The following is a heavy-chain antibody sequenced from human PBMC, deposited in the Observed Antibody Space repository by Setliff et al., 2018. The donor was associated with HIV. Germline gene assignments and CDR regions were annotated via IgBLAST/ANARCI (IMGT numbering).Heavy chain of an antibody. Sequence: PSETLSLTCAVYGGSFSAYYWTWIRQPPGKGPEWIGEISHGGSTSYNPSLKSRVTIPLDTSKNQFSLNLTSVTAADTAVYYCARLGEFWSQGSLVTVSS. V-gene: IGHV4-34*01. CDR2: ISHGGST. CDR1: GGSFSAYY. J-gene: IGHJ4*02. CDR3: ARLGEF. D-gene: IGHD3-16*01.